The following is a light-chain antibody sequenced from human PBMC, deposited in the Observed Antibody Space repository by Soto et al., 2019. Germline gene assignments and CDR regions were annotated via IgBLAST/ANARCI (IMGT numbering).Light chain of an antibody. Sequence: ILLTQSPSSLSASIGDRVTITCRASHDISTFLAWYQQKPGKAPKLLIYEASTLQSGVPSRFSGSGSGTEFTLTISGLLPEDFAAYHCQQLYTLPFTFAQGTRLE. CDR1: HDISTF. V-gene: IGKV1-9*01. J-gene: IGKJ5*01. CDR3: QQLYTLPFT. CDR2: EAS.